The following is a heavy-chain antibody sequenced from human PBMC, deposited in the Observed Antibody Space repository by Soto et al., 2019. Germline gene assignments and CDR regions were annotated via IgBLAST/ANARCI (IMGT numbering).Heavy chain of an antibody. D-gene: IGHD3-10*01. CDR3: AKDPDPRVMVWFVP. CDR2: ISGSGGST. J-gene: IGHJ5*02. V-gene: IGHV3-23*01. Sequence: GESLKISCAASGFTFSSYAMSWVRQAPGKGLEWVSAISGSGGSTYYADSVKGRFTISRDNSKNTLYLQMNSLRAEDTAVYYCAKDPDPRVMVWFVPWGQGTLVTVSS. CDR1: GFTFSSYA.